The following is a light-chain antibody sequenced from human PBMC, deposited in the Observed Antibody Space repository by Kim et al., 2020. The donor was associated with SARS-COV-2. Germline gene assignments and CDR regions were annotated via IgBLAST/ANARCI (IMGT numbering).Light chain of an antibody. V-gene: IGLV1-47*01. CDR2: RNN. J-gene: IGLJ2*01. Sequence: GQRVTISCSGSSSNSGINFVYWYQRLPGTAPNLLIYRNNQRPSGVPDRFSGSKSGTSASLAISGLRSEDEADYYCAAWDDSLSGVVFGGGTQLTVL. CDR1: SSNSGINF. CDR3: AAWDDSLSGVV.